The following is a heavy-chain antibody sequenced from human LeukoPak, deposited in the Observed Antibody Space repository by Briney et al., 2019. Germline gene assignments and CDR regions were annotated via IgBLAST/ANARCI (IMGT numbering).Heavy chain of an antibody. D-gene: IGHD5-18*01. CDR1: GYTFSSYY. V-gene: IGHV1-46*01. J-gene: IGHJ5*02. CDR3: ARDGRYTYGYDL. Sequence: ASVKVSCNASGYTFSSYYMNWVRQAPGQGPEWMGIINPSSGSTSYAQTFQGRVTLTTDTSTGTVFMDLSSLRSEDTAVYYCARDGRYTYGYDLWGQGSLVTVSS. CDR2: INPSSGST.